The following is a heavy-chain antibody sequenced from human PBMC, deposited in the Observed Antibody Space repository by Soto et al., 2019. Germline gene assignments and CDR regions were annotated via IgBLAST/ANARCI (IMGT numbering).Heavy chain of an antibody. J-gene: IGHJ6*03. CDR2: ISSSSSTI. CDR1: GFTFSSYS. D-gene: IGHD2-15*01. Sequence: HPGGSLRLSCAASGFTFSSYSMNWVRQAPGKGLEWVSYISSSSSTIYYADSVKGRFTISRDNAKNSLYLQMNSLRAEDTAVYYCARDPLTASDCSGGSCSNYYYYYMDVWGKGTTVTVSS. V-gene: IGHV3-48*01. CDR3: ARDPLTASDCSGGSCSNYYYYYMDV.